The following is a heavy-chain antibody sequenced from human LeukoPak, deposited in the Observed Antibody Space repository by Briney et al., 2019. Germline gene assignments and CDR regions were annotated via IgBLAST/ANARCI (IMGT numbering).Heavy chain of an antibody. CDR2: IKQDGSEK. V-gene: IGHV3-7*01. CDR3: AREGQWLSDY. D-gene: IGHD6-19*01. J-gene: IGHJ4*02. CDR1: GFTFSSYR. Sequence: GGSLRLSCAAPGFTFSSYRMSWVRQAPGKGLEWVANIKQDGSEKYYVDSVKGRFTISRDNAKNSLYLQMNSLRAEDTAVYYCAREGQWLSDYWGQGTLVTVSS.